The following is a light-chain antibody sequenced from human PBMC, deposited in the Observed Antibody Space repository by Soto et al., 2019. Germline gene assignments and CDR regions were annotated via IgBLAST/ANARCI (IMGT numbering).Light chain of an antibody. J-gene: IGKJ5*01. V-gene: IGKV3-15*01. CDR2: GAS. CDR3: QQYHNWPPIT. CDR1: QSVSSH. Sequence: EIVMTQSPDTLFVALGEGASRSCRASQSVSSHLAWYQHKPGQAPRLLIYGASTRASGIPARFSGSGSETDFTLTISSLQSEDSAVYYCQQYHNWPPITFGQGTRLEIK.